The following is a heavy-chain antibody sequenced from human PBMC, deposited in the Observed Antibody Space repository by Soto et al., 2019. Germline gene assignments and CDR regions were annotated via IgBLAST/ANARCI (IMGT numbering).Heavy chain of an antibody. CDR1: GGSLTSNSYY. CDR3: ARRSTVTYDY. J-gene: IGHJ4*02. CDR2: FYYSQST. D-gene: IGHD4-17*01. Sequence: SETLSLTCTVSGGSLTSNSYYWGWIRQPPGKGLEWIGSFYYSQSTYFNPSLKSRVAISVETSKNQYSLKLSAVTAADTAVYYCARRSTVTYDYWGQGILVTVSS. V-gene: IGHV4-39*01.